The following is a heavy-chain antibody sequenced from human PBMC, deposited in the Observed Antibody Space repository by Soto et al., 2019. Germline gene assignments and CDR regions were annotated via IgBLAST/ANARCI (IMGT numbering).Heavy chain of an antibody. V-gene: IGHV3-30*18. CDR2: ISYDGSNK. CDR1: GFTFSSYG. Sequence: GGSLRLSCAASGFTFSSYGMHWVRQAPGKGLEWVAVISYDGSNKYYADSVKGRFTISRDNSKNTLYLQMNSLRAEDTAVYYCAKDPPYYDFWRGYPSGVEYYGMDVWGQGTTVTVSS. D-gene: IGHD3-3*01. J-gene: IGHJ6*02. CDR3: AKDPPYYDFWRGYPSGVEYYGMDV.